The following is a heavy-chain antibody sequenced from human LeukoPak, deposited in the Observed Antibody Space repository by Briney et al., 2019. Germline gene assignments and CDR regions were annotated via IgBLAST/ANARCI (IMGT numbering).Heavy chain of an antibody. V-gene: IGHV3-30-3*01. J-gene: IGHJ5*02. CDR2: ISYDGSNK. CDR1: GFTFSSYA. CDR3: AKDIKGYSSGWAPFDP. D-gene: IGHD6-19*01. Sequence: GRSLRLSCAASGFTFSSYAMHWVRQAPGKGLEWVAVISYDGSNKYYADSVKGRFTISRDNSKNTLYLQMNSLRAEDTAVYYCAKDIKGYSSGWAPFDPWGQGTLVTVSS.